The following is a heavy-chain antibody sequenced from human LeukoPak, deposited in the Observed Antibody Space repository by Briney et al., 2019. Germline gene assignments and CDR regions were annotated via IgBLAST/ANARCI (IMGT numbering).Heavy chain of an antibody. CDR3: ARVRRSSSWYLSYYYYMDV. J-gene: IGHJ6*03. CDR2: IYSSGTT. D-gene: IGHD6-13*01. CDR1: GGSISNYY. V-gene: IGHV4-4*07. Sequence: SETLSLTCTVSGGSISNYYWSWLRQPAGEGLEWIGRIYSSGTTSYNPSLKSRVTVSVDTSKNQFSLKLTSVTAADTAVYYCARVRRSSSWYLSYYYYMDVWGKGTTVTVSS.